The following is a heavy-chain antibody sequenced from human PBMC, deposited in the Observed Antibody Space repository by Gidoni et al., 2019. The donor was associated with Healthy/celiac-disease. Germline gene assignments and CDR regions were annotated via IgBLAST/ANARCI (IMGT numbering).Heavy chain of an antibody. Sequence: QVQLQESGPGLVKPSQPLSLTCTVSGGSISSGGYYWSWIRQHPGKGREWIGYIYYSGSTYYNPSLKSRVTISVDTSKNQFSLKLSSVTAADTAVYYCARDQGEQQLGYYYMDVWGKGTTVTVSS. CDR3: ARDQGEQQLGYYYMDV. CDR1: GGSISSGGYY. D-gene: IGHD6-13*01. J-gene: IGHJ6*03. CDR2: IYYSGST. V-gene: IGHV4-31*03.